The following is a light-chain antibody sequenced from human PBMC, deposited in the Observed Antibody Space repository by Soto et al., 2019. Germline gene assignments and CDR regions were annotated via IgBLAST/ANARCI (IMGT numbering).Light chain of an antibody. CDR2: DVT. CDR3: NSYTNLFTVRAV. J-gene: IGLJ1*01. V-gene: IGLV2-14*01. Sequence: QSVLTQPASVSGSPGQSITISCTGSSSDIGGKNGVSWYQQHPNKAPKLIIYDVTSRPSGVSNRFSGSKSGNTASLTISGLQAEDEADYYCNSYTNLFTVRAVFGTGTKVTVL. CDR1: SSDIGGKNG.